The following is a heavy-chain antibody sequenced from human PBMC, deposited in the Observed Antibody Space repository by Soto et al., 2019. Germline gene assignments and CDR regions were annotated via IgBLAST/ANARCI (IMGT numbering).Heavy chain of an antibody. V-gene: IGHV4-31*03. Sequence: QVQLQESGPGLVSPSQTLSLTCTVSGASISSGGYYWSWIRQHPGKGLEWIGYIHDTGSTYYNPSLKSRVTISLDTSKNQFSLKLNSVTAADTAVYYCAREACSGTGCLFYYYYYMDVWAKGTTVTVSS. CDR1: GASISSGGYY. CDR2: IHDTGST. CDR3: AREACSGTGCLFYYYYYMDV. D-gene: IGHD2-2*01. J-gene: IGHJ6*03.